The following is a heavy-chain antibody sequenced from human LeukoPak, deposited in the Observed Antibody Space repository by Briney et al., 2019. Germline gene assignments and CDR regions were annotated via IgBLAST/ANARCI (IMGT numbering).Heavy chain of an antibody. CDR3: ARAGILTGYSRGLFDY. V-gene: IGHV4-34*01. Sequence: SETLSLTCTVYGGSFSGYYWSWIRQPPGKGLEWIGEINHSGSTNYNPSLKSRLTISLDTSKNQVSLKLSSVTAADTAVYYCARAGILTGYSRGLFDYWGQGTLVTVSS. CDR1: GGSFSGYY. D-gene: IGHD3-9*01. J-gene: IGHJ4*02. CDR2: INHSGST.